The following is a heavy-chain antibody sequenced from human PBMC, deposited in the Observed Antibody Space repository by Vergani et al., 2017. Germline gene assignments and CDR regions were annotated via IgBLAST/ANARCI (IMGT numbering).Heavy chain of an antibody. V-gene: IGHV4-4*02. CDR2: IYHSGST. Sequence: QVQLQESGPGLVKPSGTLSLTCAVSGSSISSSNWWSWVRQPPGKGLEWIGEIYHSGSTNYNPSLKSRVTISVDKSKNQFSLKVSSVTAADTAVYYCARFLTGTTIYYYYGMDVWGQGTTVTVSS. D-gene: IGHD1-20*01. CDR3: ARFLTGTTIYYYYGMDV. J-gene: IGHJ6*02. CDR1: GSSISSSNW.